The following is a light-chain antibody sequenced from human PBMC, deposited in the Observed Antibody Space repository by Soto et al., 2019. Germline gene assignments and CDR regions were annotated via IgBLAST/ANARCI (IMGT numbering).Light chain of an antibody. CDR1: QNVASY. Sequence: EIVLTQSPATLSLSPGESATLSCRASQNVASYLAWFQQKPGQPPRLLVYDVSTRATGIPARFSGSGSETDFTLTISSLDPEDFASYYCQQRSRWLFTFGPGTKVDIK. J-gene: IGKJ3*01. V-gene: IGKV3-11*01. CDR2: DVS. CDR3: QQRSRWLFT.